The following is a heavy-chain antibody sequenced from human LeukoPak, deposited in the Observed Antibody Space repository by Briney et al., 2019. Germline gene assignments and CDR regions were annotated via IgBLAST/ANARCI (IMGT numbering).Heavy chain of an antibody. Sequence: GGSLRLSCAASAFAFSNHAMSWVRQAPGKGLEWVSSISISGGTTYYTDSVKGRFTISRENSKSTLYLQMNNLRADDTAVYYCANEIRPNDYWGQGTLVTVSS. CDR3: ANEIRPNDY. D-gene: IGHD4-17*01. V-gene: IGHV3-23*01. CDR2: ISISGGTT. J-gene: IGHJ4*02. CDR1: AFAFSNHA.